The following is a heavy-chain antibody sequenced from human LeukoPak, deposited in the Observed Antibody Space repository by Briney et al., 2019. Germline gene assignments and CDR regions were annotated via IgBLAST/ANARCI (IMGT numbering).Heavy chain of an antibody. CDR2: VTGSSNT. Sequence: GGSLRLSCAASGFNFTNYALTWVRQAPGKGLDWVSAVTGSSNTYYADSVKGRFTISRDNSKNILYLEMNSLRVEDTAIYYCAKDRSSATSCSNYWGRGTLVTVSS. V-gene: IGHV3-23*01. D-gene: IGHD2-2*01. J-gene: IGHJ4*02. CDR1: GFNFTNYA. CDR3: AKDRSSATSCSNY.